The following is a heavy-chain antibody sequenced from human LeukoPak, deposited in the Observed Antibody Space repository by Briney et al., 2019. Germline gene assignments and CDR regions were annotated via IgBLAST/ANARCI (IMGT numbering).Heavy chain of an antibody. CDR3: ARILVLRAAGTANWFDP. V-gene: IGHV3-21*01. CDR1: GFTFSSYS. D-gene: IGHD6-13*01. Sequence: GGSLRLSCAASGFTFSSYSMNWVRQAPGKGLEWVSSISSSSSYIYYADSVKDRFTISRDNAKNSLYLQMNSLRAEDTAVYYCARILVLRAAGTANWFDPWGQGTLVTVSS. CDR2: ISSSSSYI. J-gene: IGHJ5*02.